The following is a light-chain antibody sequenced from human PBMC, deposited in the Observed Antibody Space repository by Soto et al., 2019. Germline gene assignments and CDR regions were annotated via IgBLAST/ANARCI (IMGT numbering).Light chain of an antibody. Sequence: IQMTQSPSSLSASVGDTVIITCRASQTISVYLNWYQQIAGKAPKLLIYTASTLQTGVPSRFSGSGSGTDFTLTISDVEPEDFAVYYCHQRQSWPRTFGQGTKVDIK. CDR2: TAS. J-gene: IGKJ1*01. CDR3: HQRQSWPRT. CDR1: QTISVY. V-gene: IGKV1-39*01.